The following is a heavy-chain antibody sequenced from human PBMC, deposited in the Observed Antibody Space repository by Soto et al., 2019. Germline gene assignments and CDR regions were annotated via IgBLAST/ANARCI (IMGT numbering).Heavy chain of an antibody. CDR3: ARVTPGNNLYYFSSMDV. Sequence: QVQLVESGGGVVQPGRSLRLSCVASGFTFGTYAIHWVRQAPGKGLQWVALISYEGSNTYYADSVKGRFTVSRDNSKSTLYLQMNSLRPEDTGVYYCARVTPGNNLYYFSSMDVWGQATSVTVSS. CDR2: ISYEGSNT. J-gene: IGHJ6*02. D-gene: IGHD1-1*01. CDR1: GFTFGTYA. V-gene: IGHV3-30-3*01.